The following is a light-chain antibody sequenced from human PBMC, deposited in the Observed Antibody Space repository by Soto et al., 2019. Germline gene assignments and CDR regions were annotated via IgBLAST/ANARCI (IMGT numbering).Light chain of an antibody. V-gene: IGKV3-20*01. CDR2: DAS. CDR1: RSVGNNY. Sequence: EIVLTQSPGTLSLSPGERATLSCRASRSVGNNYLAWYQQRPGQAPNLLIYDASSRATGIPDRFSGSGSGTDFTLTITRLEPEDSAVYYCQQYGSSPQTFGQGTKVDIK. CDR3: QQYGSSPQT. J-gene: IGKJ1*01.